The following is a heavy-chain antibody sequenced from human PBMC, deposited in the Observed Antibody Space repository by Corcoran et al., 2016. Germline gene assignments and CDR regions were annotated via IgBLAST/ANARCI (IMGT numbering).Heavy chain of an antibody. CDR3: ARDRGRMGSLELDNYHFGKDV. V-gene: IGHV3-30*03. D-gene: IGHD1-7*01. CDR2: ISHDGSTK. J-gene: IGHJ6*02. Sequence: QVQLVESGGGVVQPGRSLRLSCVVSGFTFSSYGIHWVRQAPVKGLEWVVVISHDGSTKYYADSVKGRFTISRDNSKNTLYLQMNSLTFEDTAVYYCARDRGRMGSLELDNYHFGKDVWGQGTTVTVSS. CDR1: GFTFSSYG.